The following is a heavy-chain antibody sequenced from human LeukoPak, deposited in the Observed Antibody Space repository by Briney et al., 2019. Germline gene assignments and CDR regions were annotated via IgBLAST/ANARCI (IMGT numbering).Heavy chain of an antibody. CDR3: ARSRSRGYSGDFDY. Sequence: PSETLSLTCTVSGDSISSHYWSWIRQPPGKGLEWIGYIYSSGSTIYNPSLKSRLTISVDRSKNQFSLKVSSVTAADTAVYYRARSRSRGYSGDFDYWGQGTLVTVSS. CDR1: GDSISSHY. CDR2: IYSSGST. D-gene: IGHD5-12*01. V-gene: IGHV4-59*11. J-gene: IGHJ4*02.